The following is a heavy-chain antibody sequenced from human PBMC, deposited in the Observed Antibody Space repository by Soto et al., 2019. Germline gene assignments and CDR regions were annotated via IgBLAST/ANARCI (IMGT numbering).Heavy chain of an antibody. V-gene: IGHV2-5*02. CDR2: IYWDDDK. CDR1: GFSLSTTGVG. D-gene: IGHD3-10*01. J-gene: IGHJ5*02. Sequence: QITLKESGPTLVRPTQTLTLTCTFSGFSLSTTGVGVGWIRQPPGKALEWLALIYWDDDKRYSPSLKSRLTITXDXXQNEVILTMTNMDPVDTARYYCAQRLPHYGLGRERGNGFDPWGQGTLVTVSS. CDR3: AQRLPHYGLGRERGNGFDP.